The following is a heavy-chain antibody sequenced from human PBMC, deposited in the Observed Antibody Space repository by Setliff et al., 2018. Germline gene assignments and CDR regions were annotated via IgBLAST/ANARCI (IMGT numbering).Heavy chain of an antibody. CDR2: ISTYNGDT. J-gene: IGHJ4*02. D-gene: IGHD2-2*01. Sequence: ASVKVSCKASGYTFTSYGISWVRQAPGQGLEWMGWISTYNGDTDYAQKLQDRLTMTTDTSTSTAYMELRSLRSDDTAVYYCARVEFTSWSQPGEIDYWGQGTLVTVSS. V-gene: IGHV1-18*01. CDR3: ARVEFTSWSQPGEIDY. CDR1: GYTFTSYG.